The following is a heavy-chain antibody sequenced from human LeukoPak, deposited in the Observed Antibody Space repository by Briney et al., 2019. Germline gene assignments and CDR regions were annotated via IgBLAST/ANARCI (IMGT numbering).Heavy chain of an antibody. CDR1: GDSISSYY. D-gene: IGHD6-13*01. CDR2: IYHSGST. J-gene: IGHJ4*02. V-gene: IGHV4-59*01. CDR3: ATGYSSTWYYFDY. Sequence: PQTLSLTRTVSGDSISSYYWSWIRQPPRKGLEWIGYIYHSGSTNYNPSLKSRVTISADTSKDQFSLKLASVTAADTAVYYCATGYSSTWYYFDYWGQGTLVTVSS.